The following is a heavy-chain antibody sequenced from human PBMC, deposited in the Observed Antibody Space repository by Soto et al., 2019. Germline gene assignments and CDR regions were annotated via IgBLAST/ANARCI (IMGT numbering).Heavy chain of an antibody. J-gene: IGHJ5*02. CDR1: GFTFSSYS. Sequence: VGSLRLSCAASGFTFSSYSMNWVRQAPGKGLERVSYISSSSSTIYYADSVKGRFTISRDNAKNSLYLQMNSLRDEDTAVYYCARERAPYYYGSGSGVGIRPFDPWGQGTLVTVSS. D-gene: IGHD3-10*01. CDR2: ISSSSSTI. V-gene: IGHV3-48*02. CDR3: ARERAPYYYGSGSGVGIRPFDP.